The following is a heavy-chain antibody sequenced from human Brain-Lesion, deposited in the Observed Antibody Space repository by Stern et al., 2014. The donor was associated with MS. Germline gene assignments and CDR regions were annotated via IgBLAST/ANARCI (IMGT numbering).Heavy chain of an antibody. Sequence: VQLQESGPGLVKPSQTLSLTCTVSGGPISSHSYYWSWLRQPAGKGLEWLGRIFASGNTNSTPSLKSRASISVNTSKTQLSLSLISVTASDTAVYYCARDYGDLEFDLWGQGTLVTVSS. CDR1: GGPISSHSYY. CDR2: IFASGNT. D-gene: IGHD4-17*01. J-gene: IGHJ4*02. CDR3: ARDYGDLEFDL. V-gene: IGHV4-61*02.